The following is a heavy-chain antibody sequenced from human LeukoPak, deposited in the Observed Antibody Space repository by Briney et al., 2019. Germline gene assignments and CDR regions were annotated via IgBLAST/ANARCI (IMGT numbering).Heavy chain of an antibody. CDR2: IIPILGIA. V-gene: IGHV1-69*04. CDR3: ARPASGSYYNWFDP. J-gene: IGHJ5*02. D-gene: IGHD1-26*01. Sequence: SVKVSCKASGGTFSSYAISWVRQAPGQGLEWMGRIIPILGIANYAQKFQGRVTITADKSTSTAYMELGSLRSEDTAVYYCARPASGSYYNWFDPWGQGTLVTVSS. CDR1: GGTFSSYA.